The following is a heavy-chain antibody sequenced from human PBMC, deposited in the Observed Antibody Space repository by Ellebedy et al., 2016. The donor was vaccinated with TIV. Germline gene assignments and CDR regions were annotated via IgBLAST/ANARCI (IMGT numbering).Heavy chain of an antibody. CDR2: SYSSGST. CDR1: GGSISSFH. V-gene: IGHV4-4*07. J-gene: IGHJ6*03. D-gene: IGHD2-8*02. Sequence: SETLSLXXTVSGGSISSFHWSWIRQPAGKGLEWIGRSYSSGSTHYSPSLKSRVTMSLDTSKNQFSLKLSSVTAADTAVYYCARAEPGYYYYYMDVWGKGTTVTVSS. CDR3: ARAEPGYYYYYMDV.